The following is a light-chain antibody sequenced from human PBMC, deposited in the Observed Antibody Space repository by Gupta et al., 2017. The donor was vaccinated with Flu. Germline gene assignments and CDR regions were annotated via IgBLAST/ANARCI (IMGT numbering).Light chain of an antibody. CDR2: GNS. CDR1: SSNIGSNA. Sequence: QSVLTQPPSASGTPGQRVTVSCSGSSSNIGSNAVSWYLQLPGTAPKLLIYGNSQRPSGVPDRFSGSKSGTSASLAISGLQSDDEADYYCAVWDDSLDGRLFGGGTKLTVL. CDR3: AVWDDSLDGRL. J-gene: IGLJ2*01. V-gene: IGLV1-44*01.